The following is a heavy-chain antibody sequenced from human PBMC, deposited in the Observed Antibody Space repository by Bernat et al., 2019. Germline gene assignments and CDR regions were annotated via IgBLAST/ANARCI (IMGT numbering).Heavy chain of an antibody. J-gene: IGHJ4*02. D-gene: IGHD3-10*01. CDR2: ISYDGSNK. Sequence: QVQLLESGGGVVQPGRSLRLSCAASGFTFSSYGMHWVRQAPGKGLVWVAVISYDGSNKYYADSVKGRFTISRDNSKNTLYLKMNSLRAEDTAVYYCAKVSAEYGSGSYPFDYWGQGTLVTVSS. CDR3: AKVSAEYGSGSYPFDY. CDR1: GFTFSSYG. V-gene: IGHV3-30*18.